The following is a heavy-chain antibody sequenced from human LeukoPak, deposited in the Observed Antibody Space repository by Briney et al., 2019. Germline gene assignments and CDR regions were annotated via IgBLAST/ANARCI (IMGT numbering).Heavy chain of an antibody. Sequence: GGSLRLSCTASGFAFSVYAMSWLRQPPGKGLEWVSTINANSGTTSYAASVRGRFTISRDNSKNTLYLQMNSLRAEDTAIYYCAKAIPYWYFDLWGRGTLVTVSS. J-gene: IGHJ2*01. CDR1: GFAFSVYA. D-gene: IGHD2-21*01. CDR2: INANSGTT. V-gene: IGHV3-23*01. CDR3: AKAIPYWYFDL.